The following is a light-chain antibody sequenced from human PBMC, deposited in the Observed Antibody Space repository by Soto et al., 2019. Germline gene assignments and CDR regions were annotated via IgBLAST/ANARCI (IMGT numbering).Light chain of an antibody. J-gene: IGKJ2*01. CDR1: QSLLHSNGYNY. Sequence: DIVVTQSPLSLPVTPGEPASISCRSSQSLLHSNGYNYLDWYLQKPGQSPQLLIYLGSNRASGVXAXYSGIGSGTDSTLKISRVEAEDVGVYYCIKPLQIPFTFGQGTKLEIK. V-gene: IGKV2-28*01. CDR3: IKPLQIPFT. CDR2: LGS.